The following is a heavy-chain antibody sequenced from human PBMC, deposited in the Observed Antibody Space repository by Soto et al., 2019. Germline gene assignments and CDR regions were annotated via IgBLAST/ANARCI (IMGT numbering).Heavy chain of an antibody. J-gene: IGHJ4*02. D-gene: IGHD2-21*02. CDR1: GESISSSSYY. Sequence: HTETLSLTGIVSGESISSSSYYWGWIRQPPGKGLEWIGSIYYSGRTYYNPSFKSRVTVSIDTSKNQFSLKLSSVTATDTAVYYCARQRTTVVTQAYFDHWGQGALVTVSS. V-gene: IGHV4-39*01. CDR3: ARQRTTVVTQAYFDH. CDR2: IYYSGRT.